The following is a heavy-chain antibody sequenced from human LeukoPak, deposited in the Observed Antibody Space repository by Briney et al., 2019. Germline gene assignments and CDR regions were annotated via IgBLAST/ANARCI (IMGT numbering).Heavy chain of an antibody. Sequence: GGSLRLSWAASGFTFNNAWMSWVRQAPGKGLEGVGRIKSKTDGGTTDYAAPVKGRFTISRDDSNNTLYLQMNSLKTEDTAVYYCTAESSYEGLFDYWGQGTLVTVSS. V-gene: IGHV3-15*01. CDR3: TAESSYEGLFDY. CDR1: GFTFNNAW. CDR2: IKSKTDGGTT. J-gene: IGHJ4*02. D-gene: IGHD5-12*01.